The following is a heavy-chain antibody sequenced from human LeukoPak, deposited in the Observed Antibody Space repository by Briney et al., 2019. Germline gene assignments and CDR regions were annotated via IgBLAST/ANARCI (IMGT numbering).Heavy chain of an antibody. D-gene: IGHD3-22*01. CDR3: ARSSSGYYPYYFDY. J-gene: IGHJ4*02. V-gene: IGHV1-2*04. CDR1: EYTFTGCF. Sequence: GASVKVSCKASEYTFTGCFMHWVRQAPGQGLEWMGWINPNSGGTNYAQKFQGWVTMTRDTSISTAYMELSRLRSDDTAVYYCARSSSGYYPYYFDYWGQGTLVTVSS. CDR2: INPNSGGT.